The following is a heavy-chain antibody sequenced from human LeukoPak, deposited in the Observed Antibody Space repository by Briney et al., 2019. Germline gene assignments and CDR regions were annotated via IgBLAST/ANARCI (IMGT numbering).Heavy chain of an antibody. Sequence: GGSLRLSCAASGFTFGTYAMTWVRQSPGQGLEWVSTISRSGGVTNDADSVKGRFTISRDNSKNTLYLQMNSLRGEDTAIYYCARARIEALGTGAFDIWGQGTMVTVSS. CDR2: ISRSGGVT. V-gene: IGHV3-23*01. CDR3: ARARIEALGTGAFDI. D-gene: IGHD6-13*01. J-gene: IGHJ3*02. CDR1: GFTFGTYA.